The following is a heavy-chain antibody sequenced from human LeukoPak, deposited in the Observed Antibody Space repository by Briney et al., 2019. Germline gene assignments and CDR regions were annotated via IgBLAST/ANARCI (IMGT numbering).Heavy chain of an antibody. CDR3: ARELRYNWNDEEAFDI. D-gene: IGHD1-20*01. J-gene: IGHJ3*02. Sequence: SVKVSCKASGGTFSSYAISWVRQAPGQGLEWMGGIIPIFGTANYAQKFQGRVTITADESTSTAYMELSSLRSEDTAVYYCARELRYNWNDEEAFDIWGQGTMVTVSS. CDR1: GGTFSSYA. V-gene: IGHV1-69*13. CDR2: IIPIFGTA.